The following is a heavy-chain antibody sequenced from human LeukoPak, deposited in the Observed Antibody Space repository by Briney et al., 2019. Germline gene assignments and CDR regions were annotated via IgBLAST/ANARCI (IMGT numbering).Heavy chain of an antibody. CDR2: IHDSGTT. CDR3: AIEHDGATYSNL. J-gene: IGHJ5*02. V-gene: IGHV4-59*01. Sequence: PSVTLSLNCTVSGGSTSGSYWNWIRQPPGKGLEWIGCIHDSGTTNYNPSLKSRVTISLHTSKNQFSLRLTSVTAADTAVYYCAIEHDGATYSNLWGQGTLVAVSS. CDR1: GGSTSGSY. D-gene: IGHD5-12*01.